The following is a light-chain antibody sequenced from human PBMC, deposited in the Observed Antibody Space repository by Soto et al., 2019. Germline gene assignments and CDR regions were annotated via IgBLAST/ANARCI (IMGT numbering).Light chain of an antibody. CDR3: LLSYSGARV. CDR2: DTS. J-gene: IGLJ3*02. CDR1: TGAVTSGHY. V-gene: IGLV7-46*01. Sequence: QTVVTQEPSLTVSPGGTVTLTCGSSTGAVTSGHYPYWFQQKPGQATRTLIYDTSNKHSWTPARFSGSLLGGKAALTLSGAQHEDEAEYYCLLSYSGARVFGGGTKLTVL.